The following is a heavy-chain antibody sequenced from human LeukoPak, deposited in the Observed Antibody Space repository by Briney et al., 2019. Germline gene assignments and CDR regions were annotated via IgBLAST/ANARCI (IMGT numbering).Heavy chain of an antibody. D-gene: IGHD6-13*01. Sequence: ASVKASCKASGYTFTSYYMHWVRQAPGQGLEWMGIINPSGGSTSYAQKFQGRVTMTRDTSTSTVYMELSSLRSEDTAVYYCARVLRPKSSSWHHNWFDPWGQGTLVTVSS. V-gene: IGHV1-46*01. CDR2: INPSGGST. CDR3: ARVLRPKSSSWHHNWFDP. CDR1: GYTFTSYY. J-gene: IGHJ5*02.